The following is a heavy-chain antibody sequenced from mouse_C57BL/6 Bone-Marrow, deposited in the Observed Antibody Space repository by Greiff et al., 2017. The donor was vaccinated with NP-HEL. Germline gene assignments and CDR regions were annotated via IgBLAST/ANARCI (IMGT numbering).Heavy chain of an antibody. Sequence: QVQLQQSGAELARPGASVKMSCKASGYTFTSYTMHWVKQRPGQGLEWIGYINPSSGYTKYNQKFKDKATLTADKSSSTAYMQLSSLTSEDSAVYYCARCYYGSSYGFAYWGQGTLVTVSA. CDR2: INPSSGYT. D-gene: IGHD1-1*01. J-gene: IGHJ3*01. V-gene: IGHV1-4*01. CDR1: GYTFTSYT. CDR3: ARCYYGSSYGFAY.